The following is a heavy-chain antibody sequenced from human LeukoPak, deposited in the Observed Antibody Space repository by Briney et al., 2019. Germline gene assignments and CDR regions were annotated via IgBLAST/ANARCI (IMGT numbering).Heavy chain of an antibody. D-gene: IGHD3-10*01. CDR1: GFTFSNHA. V-gene: IGHV3-30*04. CDR3: AKVLWFGELRPYYYYGMDV. Sequence: GGSLRLSCAASGFTFSNHAMHWVRQVPGKGLEWVAVISYDGTNEYYADSVKGRFTISRDNSKNTLYLQMNSLRAEDTAVYYCAKVLWFGELRPYYYYGMDVWGQGTTVTASS. J-gene: IGHJ6*02. CDR2: ISYDGTNE.